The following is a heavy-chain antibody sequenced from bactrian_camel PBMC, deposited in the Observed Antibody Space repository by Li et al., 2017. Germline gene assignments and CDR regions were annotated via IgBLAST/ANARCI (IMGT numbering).Heavy chain of an antibody. V-gene: IGHV3S53*01. CDR2: INGDGNT. CDR3: AADEWGRPLQKEEYRY. Sequence: HVQLVESGGGSVQAGGSLRVSCVASGPIDSTFSMGWFRQAPGQQREGVAAINGDGNTAYADSVKGRFTISQDNARNTLFLQMSSLKPEDTATYYCAADEWGRPLQKEEYRYWGQGTQVTVS. J-gene: IGHJ4*01. CDR1: GPIDSTFS. D-gene: IGHD2*01.